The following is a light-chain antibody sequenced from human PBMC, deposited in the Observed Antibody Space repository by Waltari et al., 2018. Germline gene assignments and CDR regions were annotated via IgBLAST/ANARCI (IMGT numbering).Light chain of an antibody. V-gene: IGLV2-14*01. CDR1: SSDVGGYIY. CDR3: SSYTSSSTPYV. CDR2: EVS. J-gene: IGLJ1*01. Sequence: QSALTQPASVSGSPGQSITISCTGTSSDVGGYIYVSWYQQHPVKAPKLMIYEVSTRPAVVANRFSGSKSGNTAALTITGLQAEDEADYYCSSYTSSSTPYVFGTGTKVTVL.